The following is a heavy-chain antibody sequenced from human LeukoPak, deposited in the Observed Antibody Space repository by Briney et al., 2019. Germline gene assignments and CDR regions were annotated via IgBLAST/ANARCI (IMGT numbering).Heavy chain of an antibody. CDR2: ITSRSTT. D-gene: IGHD7-27*01. J-gene: IGHJ4*02. CDR1: GFTFSSYA. V-gene: IGHV3-23*01. CDR3: AKDGNWARFED. Sequence: GGSLRLSCAVSGFTFSSYAMNWVRQAPGKGLEWVSGITSRSTTYYADSVKGRFTISRDNSKNMVWLQINSPTAEDTATYYCAKDGNWARFEDWGQGTLVTVSS.